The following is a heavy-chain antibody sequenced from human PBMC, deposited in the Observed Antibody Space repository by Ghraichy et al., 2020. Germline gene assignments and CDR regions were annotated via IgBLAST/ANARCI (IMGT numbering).Heavy chain of an antibody. D-gene: IGHD2-15*01. CDR2: ITSGSAYI. J-gene: IGHJ4*02. CDR3: TTPSVFCSGICPLVH. Sequence: GGSLRLSCSDSGFGFGGHTMLWVRQAPGKGLQWVASITSGSAYITYGDSLEGRFTVSRDNSKNSLFLQMNNLRAEDTATYFCTTPSVFCSGICPLVHWGQGTLVTVSA. CDR1: GFGFGGHT. V-gene: IGHV3-21*01.